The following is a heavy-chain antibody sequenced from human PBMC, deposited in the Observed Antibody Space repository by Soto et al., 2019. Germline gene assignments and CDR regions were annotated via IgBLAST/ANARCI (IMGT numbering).Heavy chain of an antibody. CDR3: ARDGGYTVVRGYFDY. V-gene: IGHV3-30-3*01. CDR1: GFTFSSYA. Sequence: PVGSLRLSCAASGFTFSSYAMHWVRQAPGKGLEWVAVISYDGSNKYYADSVKGRFTISRDNSKNTLYLQMNSLRAEDTAVYYCARDGGYTVVRGYFDYWGQGTLVTVSS. D-gene: IGHD3-10*01. CDR2: ISYDGSNK. J-gene: IGHJ4*02.